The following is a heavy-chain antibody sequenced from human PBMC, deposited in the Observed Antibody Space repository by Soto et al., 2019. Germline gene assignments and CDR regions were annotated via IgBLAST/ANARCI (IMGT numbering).Heavy chain of an antibody. CDR1: GFTFSSYA. Sequence: PGGSLRLSWAASGFTFSSYAMHWVRQAPGKGLEWVAVISYDGGNKYYADSVKGRFTISRDNSKNTLYLQMNSLRAEDTAVYYCAGGGAWLRFQPTIDYWGQGTLVTVSS. V-gene: IGHV3-30-3*01. J-gene: IGHJ4*02. D-gene: IGHD5-12*01. CDR3: AGGGAWLRFQPTIDY. CDR2: ISYDGGNK.